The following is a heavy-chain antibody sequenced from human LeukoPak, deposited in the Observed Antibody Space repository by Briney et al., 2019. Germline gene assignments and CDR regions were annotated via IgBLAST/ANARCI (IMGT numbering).Heavy chain of an antibody. Sequence: GGSLRLSCAASGFTFSSYGMHWVRQAPGKGLEWVAFIRYDGSNKYYADSVKGRFTISRDKSKNTLYLQMNSLRAEDTAVYYCAKSEMGSSSWFGFGFSYYYYMDVWGKGTTVTISS. CDR2: IRYDGSNK. J-gene: IGHJ6*03. CDR1: GFTFSSYG. V-gene: IGHV3-30*02. CDR3: AKSEMGSSSWFGFGFSYYYYMDV. D-gene: IGHD6-13*01.